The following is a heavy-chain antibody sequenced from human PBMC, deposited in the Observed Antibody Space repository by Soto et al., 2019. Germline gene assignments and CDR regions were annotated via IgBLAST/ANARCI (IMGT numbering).Heavy chain of an antibody. D-gene: IGHD3-3*01. CDR1: GSSISNYF. CDR3: ARGGQDFWSGTFDY. J-gene: IGHJ4*02. Sequence: PSATLSLTGTVSGSSISNYFCNWIRQPAGKGLEWIGRIDNSGSTNYNPSLKSRITMSADTSRNQFSLKLNSVTAADTAVYYCARGGQDFWSGTFDYWGQGALVTVSS. V-gene: IGHV4-4*07. CDR2: IDNSGST.